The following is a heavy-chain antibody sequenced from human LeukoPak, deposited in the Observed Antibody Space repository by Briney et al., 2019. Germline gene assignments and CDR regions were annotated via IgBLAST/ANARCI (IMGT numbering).Heavy chain of an antibody. CDR3: ARLKGDTAMAFDY. J-gene: IGHJ4*02. Sequence: GGSLRLSCAASGFTFSSYAMHWVRQAPGKGLEWVAVISYDGSNKYYADSVKGRFTISRDNAKNSLYLQMNSLRAEDTAVYYCARLKGDTAMAFDYWGQGTLVTVSS. V-gene: IGHV3-30*04. CDR1: GFTFSSYA. CDR2: ISYDGSNK. D-gene: IGHD5-18*01.